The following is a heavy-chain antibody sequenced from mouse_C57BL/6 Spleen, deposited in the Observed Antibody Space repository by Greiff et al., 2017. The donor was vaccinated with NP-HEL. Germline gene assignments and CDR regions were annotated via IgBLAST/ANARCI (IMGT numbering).Heavy chain of an antibody. D-gene: IGHD1-1*01. CDR2: IHPNSGST. Sequence: QVQLQQPGAELVKPGASVKLSCKASGYTFTSYWMHWVKQRPGQGLEWIGMIHPNSGSTNYNEKFKSKATLPVDKSTSTDDMQHSSLTSEDSAVYYCARGRGITTVVAYYWYFDVWGTGTTVTVSS. J-gene: IGHJ1*03. V-gene: IGHV1-64*01. CDR3: ARGRGITTVVAYYWYFDV. CDR1: GYTFTSYW.